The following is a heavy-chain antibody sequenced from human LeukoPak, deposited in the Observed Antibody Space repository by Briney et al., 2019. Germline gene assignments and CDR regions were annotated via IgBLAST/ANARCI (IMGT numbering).Heavy chain of an antibody. CDR3: ARARQLYKHNWFDP. V-gene: IGHV3-7*01. CDR1: GFTFSSYW. D-gene: IGHD3-3*02. Sequence: PGGSLRLSCAASGFTFSSYWMSWVRQAPGKGLEWVANIKQDGSEKYYVDSVKGRFTISRDNAKNSLYLQMNSLRAEDTAVYYCARARQLYKHNWFDPWGQGTLVTVSS. J-gene: IGHJ5*02. CDR2: IKQDGSEK.